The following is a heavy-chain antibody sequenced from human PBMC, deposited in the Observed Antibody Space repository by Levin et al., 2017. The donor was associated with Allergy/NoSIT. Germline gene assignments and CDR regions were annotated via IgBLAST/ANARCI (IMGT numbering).Heavy chain of an antibody. CDR1: GGSISSYY. CDR2: IYYSGST. CDR3: ARDGSSSGLFDI. D-gene: IGHD3-22*01. Sequence: ESLKISCTVSGGSISSYYWSWIRQPPGKGLEWIGYIYYSGSTNYNPSLKSRVTISVDTSKNQFSLKLSSVTAADTAVYYCARDGSSSGLFDIWGQGTMVTVSS. V-gene: IGHV4-59*01. J-gene: IGHJ3*02.